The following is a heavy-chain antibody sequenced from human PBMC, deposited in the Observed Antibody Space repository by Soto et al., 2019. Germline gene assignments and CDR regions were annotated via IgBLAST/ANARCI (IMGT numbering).Heavy chain of an antibody. CDR1: GGTFSSYA. D-gene: IGHD3-9*01. V-gene: IGHV1-69*13. J-gene: IGHJ4*02. CDR3: ARLKTYDILNKSDY. CDR2: IIPIFGTA. Sequence: SVKVSCKASGGTFSSYAISWVRQAPGQGLEWMGGIIPIFGTANYAQKFQGRVTITADESTSTAYMELSSLRSEDTAVYYCARLKTYDILNKSDYWGQGSLVPVSS.